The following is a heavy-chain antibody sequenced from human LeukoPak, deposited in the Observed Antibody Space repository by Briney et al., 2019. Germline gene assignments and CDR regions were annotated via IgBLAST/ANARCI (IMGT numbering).Heavy chain of an antibody. CDR1: GGSFSGYY. D-gene: IGHD3-22*01. V-gene: IGHV4-34*01. CDR3: ATTYYDSSGYYLSYFDY. Sequence: SETLSLTCAVYGGSFSGYYWSWIRQPPGKGLEWIGEINHSGSTNYNPSLKSRVTISVDTSKNQFSLKLNSVTAADTAVYYCATTYYDSSGYYLSYFDYWGQGTLVTVSS. J-gene: IGHJ4*02. CDR2: INHSGST.